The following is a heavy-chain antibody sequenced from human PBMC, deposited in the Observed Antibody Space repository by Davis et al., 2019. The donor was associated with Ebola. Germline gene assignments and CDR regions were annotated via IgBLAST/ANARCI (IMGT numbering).Heavy chain of an antibody. CDR2: IYPSGST. D-gene: IGHD6-19*01. CDR1: GGSISGYY. J-gene: IGHJ5*02. V-gene: IGHV4-4*07. CDR3: ARGVWLGDNWFEP. Sequence: PSETLSLTCTVSGGSISGYYWSWIRQPAGKGLEFIGRIYPSGSTNYKPSLKGRVTMSIDTSNNQFSLKVNSVTAADTAIYYCARGVWLGDNWFEPWGQGIPVTVSS.